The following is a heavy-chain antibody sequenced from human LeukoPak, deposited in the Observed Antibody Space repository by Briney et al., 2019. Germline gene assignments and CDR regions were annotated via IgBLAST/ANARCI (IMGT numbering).Heavy chain of an antibody. J-gene: IGHJ5*02. D-gene: IGHD6-13*01. CDR2: ISGSGTTI. V-gene: IGHV3-11*01. CDR1: GFTFSDYY. CDR3: ARDYSNSWYGAAGS. Sequence: GGSLRLSCAASGFTFSDYYMSWIRQAPGKGLEWVSYISGSGTTIYYADSVKGRFTISRDNAKNSLYLQMNSLRAEDTAVYYCARDYSNSWYGAAGSWGQGTLVTVSS.